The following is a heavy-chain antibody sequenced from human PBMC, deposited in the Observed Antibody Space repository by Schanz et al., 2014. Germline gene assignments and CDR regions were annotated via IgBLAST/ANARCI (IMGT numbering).Heavy chain of an antibody. D-gene: IGHD5-12*01. J-gene: IGHJ6*02. CDR3: ARDLTVATGYVVHYYYYGLEV. Sequence: QVQLVQSGAEVKKPGASVKVSCKASGYTFSSYGITWVRQAPGQGLEWMGWINGYNGHTLYAQKFQDRVTMTTDTSTSTSYMELTSLRSEDTAVYFCARDLTVATGYVVHYYYYGLEVWGQGTTVIVSS. CDR1: GYTFSSYG. CDR2: INGYNGHT. V-gene: IGHV1-18*01.